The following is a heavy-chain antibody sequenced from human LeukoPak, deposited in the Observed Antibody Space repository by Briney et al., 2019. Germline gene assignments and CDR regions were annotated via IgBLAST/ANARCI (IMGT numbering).Heavy chain of an antibody. CDR2: ISWNSGSI. Sequence: GGSLRLSCAASGFSFDDYAMHWVRQAPGKGLEWVSGISWNSGSIGYADSVKGRFTISRDNAKNSLYLQMNSLRAEDTALYYCAKDMAGDFWSGYYDYWGQGTLVTVSS. V-gene: IGHV3-9*01. CDR1: GFSFDDYA. J-gene: IGHJ4*02. D-gene: IGHD3-3*01. CDR3: AKDMAGDFWSGYYDY.